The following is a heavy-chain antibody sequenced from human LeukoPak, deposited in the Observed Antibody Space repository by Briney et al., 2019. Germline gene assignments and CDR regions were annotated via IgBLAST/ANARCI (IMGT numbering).Heavy chain of an antibody. CDR2: INHSGST. J-gene: IGHJ6*02. V-gene: IGHV4-34*01. D-gene: IGHD3-16*02. CDR1: GGSFSGYY. Sequence: PSETLSLTCAVYGGSFSGYYWSWIRQPPGKGLEWIGEINHSGSTNYNPSLKSRVTISVDTSKNQFSLKLSSVTAADTAVYYCARDPPRYDYVWGSYPLGMDVWGQGTTVTVSS. CDR3: ARDPPRYDYVWGSYPLGMDV.